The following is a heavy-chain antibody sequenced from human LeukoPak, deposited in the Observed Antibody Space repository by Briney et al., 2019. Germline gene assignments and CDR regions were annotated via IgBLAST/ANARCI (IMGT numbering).Heavy chain of an antibody. V-gene: IGHV4-59*01. CDR3: ARARSRIAAAGRGRYYYYGMDV. CDR2: IYYSGST. Sequence: SETLSLTCTVAGGSISSYYWSWIRQPPGKGLEWIGYIYYSGSTNYNPSLKSRVTISVDTSKNQFSLKRSSVTAADTAVYYCARARSRIAAAGRGRYYYYGMDVWGRGTTVTVSS. D-gene: IGHD6-13*01. CDR1: GGSISSYY. J-gene: IGHJ6*02.